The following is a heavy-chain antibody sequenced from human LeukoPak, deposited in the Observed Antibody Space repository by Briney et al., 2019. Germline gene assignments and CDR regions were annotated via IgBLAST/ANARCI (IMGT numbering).Heavy chain of an antibody. CDR1: GYTFLSHG. CDR3: ARSQAVVPSSLYYYYMDV. D-gene: IGHD2-2*01. Sequence: ASVKVSCKASGYTFLSHGFSWVRQAPGQGLEWMGWTSANNRNTNYAQRLQGRVTMTTDTSTNTAYMELRTLRSDDTAVYYCARSQAVVPSSLYYYYMDVWGKGTTIIVSS. V-gene: IGHV1-18*01. CDR2: TSANNRNT. J-gene: IGHJ6*03.